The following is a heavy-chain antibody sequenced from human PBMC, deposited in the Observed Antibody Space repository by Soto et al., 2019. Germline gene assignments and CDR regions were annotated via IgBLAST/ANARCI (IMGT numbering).Heavy chain of an antibody. CDR1: GFTFSSYA. V-gene: IGHV3-64D*08. Sequence: VGSLRLSCSASGFTFSSYAMHWVRQAPGKGLEYVSAISSNGGSTYYADSVKGRFTISRDNSKNTLYLQMSSLRAEDTAVYYCVKEGYSLNFDYWGQGTLVTVSS. D-gene: IGHD6-13*01. CDR3: VKEGYSLNFDY. CDR2: ISSNGGST. J-gene: IGHJ4*02.